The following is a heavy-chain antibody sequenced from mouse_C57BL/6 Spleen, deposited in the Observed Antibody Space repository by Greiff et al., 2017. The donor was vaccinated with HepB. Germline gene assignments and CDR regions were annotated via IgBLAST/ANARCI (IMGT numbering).Heavy chain of an antibody. D-gene: IGHD3-2*02. CDR3: ARDQGGRFAY. Sequence: EVMLVESEGGLVQPGSSMKLSCTASGFTFSDYYMAWVRQVPEKGLEWVANINYDGSSTYYLDSLKSRFIISRDNAKNILYLQMSSLKSEDTATYYCARDQGGRFAYWGQGTLVTVSA. V-gene: IGHV5-16*01. J-gene: IGHJ3*01. CDR2: INYDGSST. CDR1: GFTFSDYY.